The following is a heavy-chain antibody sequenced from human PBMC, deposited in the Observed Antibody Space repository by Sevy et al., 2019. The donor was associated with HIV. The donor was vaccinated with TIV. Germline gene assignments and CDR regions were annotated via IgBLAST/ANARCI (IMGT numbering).Heavy chain of an antibody. CDR1: GYTLTSYG. Sequence: ASVKVSCKASGYTLTSYGISWVRQAPGQGLEWMGWISANNGNTNYAQKLQGRVTMTTDTSTSTAYMGLRSLRSDDTAVYYCARGDISGWSDYWGQGTLVTVSS. CDR2: ISANNGNT. J-gene: IGHJ4*02. V-gene: IGHV1-18*01. CDR3: ARGDISGWSDY. D-gene: IGHD6-19*01.